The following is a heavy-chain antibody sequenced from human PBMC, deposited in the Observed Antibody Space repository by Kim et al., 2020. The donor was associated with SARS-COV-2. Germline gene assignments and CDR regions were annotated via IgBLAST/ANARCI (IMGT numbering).Heavy chain of an antibody. CDR1: GFTFSSYW. CDR3: ARVEMGGGDPPGPAG. J-gene: IGHJ4*02. D-gene: IGHD2-21*01. Sequence: GGSLRLSCAASGFTFSSYWMSWVRQAPGKGLEWVANIKQDGSEKYYVDSVKGRFTISRDNAKNSLYLQMNSLRAEDTAVYYCARVEMGGGDPPGPAGWGQGTLVTVSS. CDR2: IKQDGSEK. V-gene: IGHV3-7*01.